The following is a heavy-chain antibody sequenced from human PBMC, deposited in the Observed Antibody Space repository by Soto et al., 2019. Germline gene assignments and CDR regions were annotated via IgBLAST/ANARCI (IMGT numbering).Heavy chain of an antibody. CDR1: GGSIRSHN. CDR2: MYYSAMT. D-gene: IGHD3-3*01. CDR3: ARHLFDCWKGYPYYYYMDV. J-gene: IGHJ6*03. Sequence: QVQLQESGPGLVKPSETLSLTCSVPGGSIRSHNWSWIRQPPGKGLEWIGCMYYSAMTEYNPSLKSRVTISADTSNNKVSLRLTSVTAADTAVYYCARHLFDCWKGYPYYYYMDVWGKGTAVTVSS. V-gene: IGHV4-59*08.